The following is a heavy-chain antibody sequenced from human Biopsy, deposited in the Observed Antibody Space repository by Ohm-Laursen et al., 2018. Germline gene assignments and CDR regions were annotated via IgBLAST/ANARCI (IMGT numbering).Heavy chain of an antibody. V-gene: IGHV3-30*03. CDR2: ISYDGSGE. CDR3: ARDEKRWDYSNYFSWHFDL. Sequence: SLRLSCTASGFTSTSYGMHWVRQAPGKGLERVAVISYDGSGEYYADSLQGRFTISRDNPKNTVDLQMNSLRAEDTAVYFCARDEKRWDYSNYFSWHFDLWGRGTLVTVSS. D-gene: IGHD4-11*01. J-gene: IGHJ2*01. CDR1: GFTSTSYG.